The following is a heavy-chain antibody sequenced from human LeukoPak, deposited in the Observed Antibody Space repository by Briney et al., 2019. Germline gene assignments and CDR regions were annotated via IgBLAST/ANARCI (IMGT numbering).Heavy chain of an antibody. V-gene: IGHV7-4-1*02. D-gene: IGHD2-8*01. CDR3: ARDACTNGVCLFDY. CDR1: GYTFTSYA. Sequence: ASVKASCKASGYTFTSYAMNWVRQAPGQGLEWMGWINTNTGNPTYAQGFTGRFVFSLDTSVSTAYLQISSLKAEDTAVYYCARDACTNGVCLFDYWGQGTLVTVSS. J-gene: IGHJ4*02. CDR2: INTNTGNP.